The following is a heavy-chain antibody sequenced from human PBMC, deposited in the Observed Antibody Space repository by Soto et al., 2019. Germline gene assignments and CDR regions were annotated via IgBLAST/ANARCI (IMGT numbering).Heavy chain of an antibody. CDR2: IYYSGST. CDR1: GGSISSYY. J-gene: IGHJ4*02. Sequence: PSETLSLTCTVSGGSISSYYWGWIRQPPGKGLEWIGYIYYSGSTNYNPSLKSRVTISVDTSKNQFSLKLISVTAADTAKYFCAREGNLGRWLQPLDFWGQGTLVTVSS. CDR3: AREGNLGRWLQPLDF. D-gene: IGHD5-12*01. V-gene: IGHV4-59*01.